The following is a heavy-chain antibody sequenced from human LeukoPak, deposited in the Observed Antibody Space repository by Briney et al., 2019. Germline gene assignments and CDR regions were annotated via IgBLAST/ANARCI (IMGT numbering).Heavy chain of an antibody. CDR3: ARSSSGYREYYFDY. CDR1: GYSFTSYW. CDR2: IYPGDSDT. D-gene: IGHD3-22*01. V-gene: IGHV5-51*01. Sequence: GGSLKISWKGSGYSFTSYWIGRVRPLPGKGLEWMGIIYPGDSDTRYSPSFQGQVTISADKSISTAYLQWSSLKASDTAMYYCARSSSGYREYYFDYWGQGTLVTVSS. J-gene: IGHJ4*02.